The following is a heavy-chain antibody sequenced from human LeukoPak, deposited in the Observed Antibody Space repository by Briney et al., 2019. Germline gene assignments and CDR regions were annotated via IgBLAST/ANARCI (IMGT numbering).Heavy chain of an antibody. V-gene: IGHV4-38-2*02. D-gene: IGHD5-18*01. CDR3: ARGPPRYISY. CDR2: IEQSGST. Sequence: SETLSLTCTVSGYSISSGYYWGWIRQPPGKGLEWIASIEQSGSTYYNPSLKGRVTMSVDTSKNQFSLKVSSVTAADTAIYYCARGPPRYISYWGQGTLVTVSS. CDR1: GYSISSGYY. J-gene: IGHJ4*02.